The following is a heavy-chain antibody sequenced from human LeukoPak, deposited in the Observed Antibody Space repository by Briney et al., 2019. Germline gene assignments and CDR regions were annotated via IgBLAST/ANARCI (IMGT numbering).Heavy chain of an antibody. D-gene: IGHD4-17*01. CDR1: GSTFSSYG. CDR2: ISGSGGST. J-gene: IGHJ3*02. V-gene: IGHV3-23*01. CDR3: VLYGDYESPDGFDI. Sequence: PGGSLRLSCAASGSTFSSYGMNWVRQAPGKGLEWVSAISGSGGSTYYADSVKGRFTISRDNSKNTLYLHMNSLRAEDTAVYYCVLYGDYESPDGFDIWGEGTMVTVSS.